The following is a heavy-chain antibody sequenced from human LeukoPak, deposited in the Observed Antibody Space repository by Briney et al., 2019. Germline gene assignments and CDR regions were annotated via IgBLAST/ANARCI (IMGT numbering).Heavy chain of an antibody. V-gene: IGHV4-39*07. D-gene: IGHD4-17*01. CDR3: AKFATVTVPNWIDF. CDR2: IYTGTA. CDR1: GVSISSSNSY. Sequence: SETLSLTCTVSGVSISSSNSYWGWIRQPPGKGLEWIGSIYTGTASYNPSLNSRVTMSVDTSKNQFSLKVSSVSAADTAVYYCAKFATVTVPNWIDFWGQGTLVTVSS. J-gene: IGHJ5*01.